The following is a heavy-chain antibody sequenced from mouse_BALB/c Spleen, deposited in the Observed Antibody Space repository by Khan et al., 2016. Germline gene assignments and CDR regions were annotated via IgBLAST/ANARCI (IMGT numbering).Heavy chain of an antibody. V-gene: IGHV1-7*01. CDR1: GYTFTSYW. CDR3: ARRERGDYLDY. J-gene: IGHJ2*01. CDR2: INPSTGYT. Sequence: QVQLQQSGAELAKPGATVKMSCKASGYTFTSYWMHWVKQRPGQGLEWIGYINPSTGYTEYNQKFKDKATLTADKSSSTAYMQLSSLTSEDSAVYYCARRERGDYLDYWGQGTTLTVSS.